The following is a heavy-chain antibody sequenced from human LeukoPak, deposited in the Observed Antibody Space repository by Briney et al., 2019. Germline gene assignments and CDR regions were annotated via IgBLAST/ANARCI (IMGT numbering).Heavy chain of an antibody. CDR2: ISGSGGST. V-gene: IGHV3-23*01. CDR3: AKVSYGANFETNFFDY. Sequence: GGSLRLSCAASGFTFSSYAMSWVRQAPGRGLEWVSAISGSGGSTYYADSVKGRFTVSRDSSKNTLYLQMNSLRVEDTAVYYCAKVSYGANFETNFFDYWGQGTLVTVSS. CDR1: GFTFSSYA. J-gene: IGHJ4*02. D-gene: IGHD4-23*01.